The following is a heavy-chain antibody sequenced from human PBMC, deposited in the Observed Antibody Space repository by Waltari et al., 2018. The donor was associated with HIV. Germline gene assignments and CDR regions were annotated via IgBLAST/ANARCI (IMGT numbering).Heavy chain of an antibody. Sequence: QLQLQESGPGLVKPSETLSLTCTVSGGSISSSSYYWGWIRQPPGKGLEWIGSIYYSGSTYYNPSLKSRVTISVDTSKNQFSLKLSSVTAADTAVYYCARHRQFPGVTLPYYFDYWGQGTLVTVSS. CDR2: IYYSGST. V-gene: IGHV4-39*01. CDR1: GGSISSSSYY. D-gene: IGHD2-21*02. J-gene: IGHJ4*02. CDR3: ARHRQFPGVTLPYYFDY.